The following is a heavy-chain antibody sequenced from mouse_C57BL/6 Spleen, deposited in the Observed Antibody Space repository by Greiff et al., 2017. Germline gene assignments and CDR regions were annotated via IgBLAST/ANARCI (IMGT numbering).Heavy chain of an antibody. CDR1: GYTFTSYW. Sequence: VQLQQPGAELVRPGSSVKLSCKASGYTFTSYWMHWVKQRPIQGLEWIGNIDPSDSETHYNQKFKDKATLTVDKSSSTAYMQLSSLTSEDSAVYYCARSDGNYGYWYFDVWGTGTTVTVSS. D-gene: IGHD2-1*01. CDR3: ARSDGNYGYWYFDV. CDR2: IDPSDSET. V-gene: IGHV1-52*01. J-gene: IGHJ1*03.